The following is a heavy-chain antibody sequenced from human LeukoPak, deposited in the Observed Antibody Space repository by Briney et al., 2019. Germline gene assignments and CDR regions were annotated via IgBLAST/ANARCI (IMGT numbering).Heavy chain of an antibody. J-gene: IGHJ4*02. CDR3: ASYYCSSGSCYFDT. CDR1: GFTAGYNY. Sequence: GGSLRLSCAVSGFTAGYNYMSWVRQAPGKGLEWVSVIYRGDTYYADSVRGRFTISRDDSKNTVFLQMNRLRADDTAVYFCASYYCSSGSCYFDTWGQGTLVAVSS. V-gene: IGHV3-53*01. CDR2: IYRGDT. D-gene: IGHD2-15*01.